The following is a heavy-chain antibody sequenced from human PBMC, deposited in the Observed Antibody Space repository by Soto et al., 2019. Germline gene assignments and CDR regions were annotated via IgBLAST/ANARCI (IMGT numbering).Heavy chain of an antibody. V-gene: IGHV1-18*01. CDR2: ISTYNGNT. CDR3: ARDPYHVLMVNAPNLYGMDV. J-gene: IGHJ6*02. Sequence: GASVKVSCKASGYTFTTYDISCVRQAPGQGLEWMGRISTYNGNTNYPQSLQGRLTMTTDTSTTTAYMELRSLRSDDTAVYYCARDPYHVLMVNAPNLYGMDVWGQGTTVTVSS. CDR1: GYTFTTYD. D-gene: IGHD2-8*01.